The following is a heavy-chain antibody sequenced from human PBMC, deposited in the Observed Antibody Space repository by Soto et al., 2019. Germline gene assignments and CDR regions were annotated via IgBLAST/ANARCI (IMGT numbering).Heavy chain of an antibody. V-gene: IGHV4-30-2*01. D-gene: IGHD3-22*01. J-gene: IGHJ5*02. CDR3: ARGPYDSSGYYYVCFDH. Sequence: QLQLQESGSGLVKPSQTLSLTCAVSGGSISSGGYSWSWIRQPPGKGLEWIGYIYHSGSTYYNPAIKSRVTRSVDRSTTPFSLKLSSVTAADTAVYYCARGPYDSSGYYYVCFDHRGKGTLVTVAS. CDR2: IYHSGST. CDR1: GGSISSGGYS.